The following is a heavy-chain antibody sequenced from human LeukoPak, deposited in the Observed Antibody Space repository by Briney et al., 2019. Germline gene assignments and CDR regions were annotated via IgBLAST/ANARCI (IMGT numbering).Heavy chain of an antibody. J-gene: IGHJ3*02. D-gene: IGHD3-16*01. CDR3: ARVLLVSRGAFDI. V-gene: IGHV3-48*03. Sequence: PGGSLRLSCAASGFTFSSYEMNWVRQAPGKGLEWVSYISGSGSTIYYADSVKGRFTISRDNAKNSLYLQMNSLRAEDTAVYYCARVLLVSRGAFDIWGQGTMVTVSS. CDR2: ISGSGSTI. CDR1: GFTFSSYE.